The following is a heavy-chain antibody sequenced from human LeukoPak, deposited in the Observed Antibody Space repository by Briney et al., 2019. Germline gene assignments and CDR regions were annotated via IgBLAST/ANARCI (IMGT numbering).Heavy chain of an antibody. V-gene: IGHV3-66*01. CDR3: ARVLGSYYYGMDV. CDR1: GFTVSSNY. CDR2: IYSGGNT. Sequence: GGSLRLSCTASGFTVSSNYMSWVRQAPEKGLEWVSVIYSGGNTYSADSVKGRFTSSRDNSKNTLYLQMNSLRAEDTAVYYCARVLGSYYYGMDVWGKGTTVTVSS. J-gene: IGHJ6*04. D-gene: IGHD3-10*01.